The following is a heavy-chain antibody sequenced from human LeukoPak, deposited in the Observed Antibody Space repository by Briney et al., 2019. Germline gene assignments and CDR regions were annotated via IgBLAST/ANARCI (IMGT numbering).Heavy chain of an antibody. CDR2: INPIFGTA. V-gene: IGHV1-69*13. J-gene: IGHJ4*02. Sequence: GASVKVSCKASGGTFSSYAISWVRQAPGQGLEWMGGINPIFGTANYAQKFQGRVTITADESTSTAYMELSSLRSEDTAVYYCARGVHRYDFWSGYYGVYWGQGTLVTVSS. D-gene: IGHD3-3*01. CDR1: GGTFSSYA. CDR3: ARGVHRYDFWSGYYGVY.